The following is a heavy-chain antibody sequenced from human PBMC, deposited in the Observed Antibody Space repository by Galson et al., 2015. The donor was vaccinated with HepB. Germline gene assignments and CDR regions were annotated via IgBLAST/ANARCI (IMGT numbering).Heavy chain of an antibody. CDR2: IKSKTDGGTT. V-gene: IGHV3-15*01. D-gene: IGHD4-23*01. CDR1: GFTFSNAW. CDR3: MTVAYPVVTLPGDS. Sequence: SLRLSCAASGFTFSNAWMNWVRQAPGKGLEWVGRIKSKTDGGTTDYAAPVTGRFTVSRDDSENTLYLQMNSLKTEDTAMYYCMTVAYPVVTLPGDSWGQGTLVTVSS. J-gene: IGHJ5*01.